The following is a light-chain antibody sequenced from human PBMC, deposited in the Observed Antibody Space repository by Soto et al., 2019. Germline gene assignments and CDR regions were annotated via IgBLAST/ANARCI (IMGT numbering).Light chain of an antibody. CDR2: DAS. CDR3: QQSYKTPHT. CDR1: QSVNRR. J-gene: IGKJ2*01. Sequence: DIQMTQSPSTLSASVGDRVTITCRASQSVNRRLAWYQQKPGKAPNLLIYDASNLLSGVPSRFSGSGSGTNFTLTISSLQPEDFGTYYCQQSYKTPHTFGQGTKLETK. V-gene: IGKV1-39*01.